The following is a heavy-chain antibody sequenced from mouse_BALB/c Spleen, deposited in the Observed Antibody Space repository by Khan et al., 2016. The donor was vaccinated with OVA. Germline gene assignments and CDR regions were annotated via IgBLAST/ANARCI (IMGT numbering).Heavy chain of an antibody. CDR2: IYPDSGGT. Sequence: VQLQQSGPELVKPGASVKMSCKASGYTFTDYNMDWVKQSHGKSLEWIGYIYPDSGGTGYNQKFKTMATLTVDISSSTAFMELRSLTSEDSAVYYCARSGYGSFAFGGQGTLVTVSA. CDR1: GYTFTDYN. D-gene: IGHD1-2*01. V-gene: IGHV1S29*02. CDR3: ARSGYGSFAF. J-gene: IGHJ3*01.